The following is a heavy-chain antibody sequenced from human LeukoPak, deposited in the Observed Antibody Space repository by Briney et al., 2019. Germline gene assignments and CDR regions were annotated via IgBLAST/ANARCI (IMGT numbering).Heavy chain of an antibody. CDR3: AKDPGIAAESPHYYFDY. CDR1: GFTFSSYW. V-gene: IGHV3-7*01. J-gene: IGHJ4*02. Sequence: GGSLRLSCAASGFTFSSYWMSWVRQAPGKGLEWVANIKQDGSEKYYVDSVKGRFTISRDNAKNSLYLQMNSLRAEDTAVYYCAKDPGIAAESPHYYFDYWGQGTLVTVSS. CDR2: IKQDGSEK. D-gene: IGHD6-13*01.